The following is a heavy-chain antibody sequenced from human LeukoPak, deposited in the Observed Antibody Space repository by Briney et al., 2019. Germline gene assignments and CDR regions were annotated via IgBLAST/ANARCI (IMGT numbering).Heavy chain of an antibody. Sequence: PGGSLRLSCAASGFTFSSYGMHWVRQAPGKGLEWVAFIRYDGTNKYYADSVKGRFTISRDNSKNTLYLQMNSLRAEDTAVYYCAKGSKAVLFTRDHYMDVWGKETTVTISS. CDR1: GFTFSSYG. CDR2: IRYDGTNK. V-gene: IGHV3-30*02. CDR3: AKGSKAVLFTRDHYMDV. D-gene: IGHD6-19*01. J-gene: IGHJ6*03.